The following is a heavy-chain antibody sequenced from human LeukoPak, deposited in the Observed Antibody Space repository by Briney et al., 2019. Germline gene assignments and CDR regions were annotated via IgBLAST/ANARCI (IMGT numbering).Heavy chain of an antibody. CDR2: ISAYNGNT. V-gene: IGHV1-18*01. CDR1: GYTFTSYG. CDR3: ARVGRNYDILTGYSAYHMDV. Sequence: ASVKASCKASGYTFTSYGISWVRQAPGQGLEWMGWISAYNGNTNYAQKLQGRVTMTTDTSTSTAYMELSSLRSEDTAVYYCARVGRNYDILTGYSAYHMDVWGKGTTVTISS. D-gene: IGHD3-9*01. J-gene: IGHJ6*03.